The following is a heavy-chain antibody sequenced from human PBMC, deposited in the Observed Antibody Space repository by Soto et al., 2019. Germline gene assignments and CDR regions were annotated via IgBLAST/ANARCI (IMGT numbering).Heavy chain of an antibody. J-gene: IGHJ4*01. CDR2: IYYSGST. D-gene: IGHD5-12*01. CDR3: ARNLDGYNPYIFDY. Sequence: SETLSLTCTVSGGSISTYYWSWIRQPPGKGLEWIGYIYYSGSTNYNPSLKSRVTISVDTSKNQFSLKLSSVTAADTAVYYCARNLDGYNPYIFDYWGHGNLVTVSS. CDR1: GGSISTYY. V-gene: IGHV4-59*01.